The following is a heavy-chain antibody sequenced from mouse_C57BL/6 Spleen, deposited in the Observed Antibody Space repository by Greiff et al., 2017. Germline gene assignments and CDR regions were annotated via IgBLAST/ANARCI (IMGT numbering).Heavy chain of an antibody. CDR2: ISYDGSN. Sequence: EVKLQESGPGLVKPSQSLSLTCSVTGYSITSGYYWNWIRQFPGNKLEWMGYISYDGSNNYNPSLKNRISITRDTSKNQFFLKLNSVTTEDTATYYCARDSYYGNHWGQGTTLTVSS. D-gene: IGHD2-10*01. CDR3: ARDSYYGNH. J-gene: IGHJ2*01. V-gene: IGHV3-6*01. CDR1: GYSITSGYY.